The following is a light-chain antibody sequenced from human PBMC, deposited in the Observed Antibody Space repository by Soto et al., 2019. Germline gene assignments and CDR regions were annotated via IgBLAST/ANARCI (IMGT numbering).Light chain of an antibody. CDR1: QTVSSY. V-gene: IGKV3-11*01. CDR3: QPRSDWPRT. J-gene: IGKJ5*01. Sequence: EIVLTQSPATLSVSPGERDTLSGRASQTVSSYLAWYQQKPGQAPRLLIYDASNRATGIPARFSGSGSGTDFSLTISSLEPEDFAVYYCQPRSDWPRTFGQGTRLAIK. CDR2: DAS.